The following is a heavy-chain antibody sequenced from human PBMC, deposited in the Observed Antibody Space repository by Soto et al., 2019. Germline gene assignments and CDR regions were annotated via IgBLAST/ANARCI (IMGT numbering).Heavy chain of an antibody. J-gene: IGHJ5*02. CDR2: IYYSGST. CDR3: ATLPHRIVVEKTEIPT. CDR1: GGSISSGDYY. Sequence: KSSETLSLTCTVSGGSISSGDYYWSWIRQPPGKGLEWIGYIYYSGSTYYNPSLKSRVTISVDTSNNQFSLELRAVTAADTAVYYCATLPHRIVVEKTEIPTWSQGTLVTVSS. D-gene: IGHD2-15*01. V-gene: IGHV4-30-4*01.